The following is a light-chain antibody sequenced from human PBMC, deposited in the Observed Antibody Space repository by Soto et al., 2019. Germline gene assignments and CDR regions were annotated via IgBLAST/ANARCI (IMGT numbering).Light chain of an antibody. J-gene: IGKJ1*01. Sequence: DIQMTQSPSTLSASVGDRVTITCRASQSISSWLAWYQQKPVKAPKLLISKTSNLESEVPSRFSGTGSGTEFTLTISCLQPDDFASYYCQQHNSYPWTFGPGTKVEIK. CDR1: QSISSW. CDR3: QQHNSYPWT. V-gene: IGKV1-5*03. CDR2: KTS.